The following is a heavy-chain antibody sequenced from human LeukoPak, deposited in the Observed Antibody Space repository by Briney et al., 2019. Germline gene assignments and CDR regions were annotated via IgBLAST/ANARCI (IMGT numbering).Heavy chain of an antibody. CDR1: GGTFTSYA. V-gene: IGHV1-69*05. D-gene: IGHD3-10*01. J-gene: IGHJ6*03. CDR2: IIPIFGTA. Sequence: WASVKVSCTASGGTFTSYAISWVRQAPGQGLEWMGRIIPIFGTANYEQKFQGRVTITTDESTSTAYMELSSLRSEDTAVYYCAGNRMGSDYYYYYMDVWGKGTTVTVSS. CDR3: AGNRMGSDYYYYYMDV.